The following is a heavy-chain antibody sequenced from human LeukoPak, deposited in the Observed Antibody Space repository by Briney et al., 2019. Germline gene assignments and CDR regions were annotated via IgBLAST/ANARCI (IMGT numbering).Heavy chain of an antibody. CDR2: IYYSGST. Sequence: PSETLSLTCTVSGGSISSSSYYWGWIRQPPGKGLEWIGSIYYSGSTYYNPSLKSRVTISVDTSKNQFSLKLSSVTAADTAVYFCARGLRGDNFDYWGQGTLVTVSS. D-gene: IGHD7-27*01. V-gene: IGHV4-39*07. CDR1: GGSISSSSYY. J-gene: IGHJ4*02. CDR3: ARGLRGDNFDY.